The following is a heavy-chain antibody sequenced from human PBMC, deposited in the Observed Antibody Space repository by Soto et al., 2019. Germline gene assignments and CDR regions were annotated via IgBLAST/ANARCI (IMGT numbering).Heavy chain of an antibody. D-gene: IGHD3-22*01. V-gene: IGHV3-21*01. CDR3: ARDRFHSGY. Sequence: GGSLRLSCAASGFTFSSYSMNWVRQAPGKGLEWVSSISSSSSYTYYADSVKGRFTISRDNAKNSLYLQMNSLRAEDTAVYYCARDRFHSGYWGKGTTVTVSS. CDR1: GFTFSSYS. CDR2: ISSSSSYT. J-gene: IGHJ6*04.